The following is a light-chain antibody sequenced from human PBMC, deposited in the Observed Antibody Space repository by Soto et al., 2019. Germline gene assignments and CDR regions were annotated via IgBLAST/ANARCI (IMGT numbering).Light chain of an antibody. CDR1: SYD. CDR2: GNS. Sequence: QAVVTQPPSVSGAPGQRVTISCTGASYDAHWYQQLPGTAPKLLVFGNSNRPSGVPDRFSGSKSGTSASLAITGLQAEDEADYFCQSYDSSLNSVMFGGGTKLTVL. CDR3: QSYDSSLNSVM. J-gene: IGLJ3*02. V-gene: IGLV1-40*01.